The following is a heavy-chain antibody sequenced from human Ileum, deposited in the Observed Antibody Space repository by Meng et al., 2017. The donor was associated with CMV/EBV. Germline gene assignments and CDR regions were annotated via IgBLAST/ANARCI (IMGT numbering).Heavy chain of an antibody. J-gene: IGHJ4*02. D-gene: IGHD6-13*01. CDR3: AREGSAVH. CDR2: IYTSGST. Sequence: QVQLQEPGPGLVTPSETLSLTCTVSGTSITGYYWSWIRQSAAKGLEWIGRIYTSGSTNYNPSLHSRVSMSIDTSKNQFSLKLRSVTAADTAVYYCAREGSAVHWGQGTLVTVSS. CDR1: GTSITGYY. V-gene: IGHV4-4*07.